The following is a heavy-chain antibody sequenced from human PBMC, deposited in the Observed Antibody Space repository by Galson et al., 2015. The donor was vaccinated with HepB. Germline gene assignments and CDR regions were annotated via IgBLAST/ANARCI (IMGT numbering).Heavy chain of an antibody. V-gene: IGHV1-69*13. CDR2: IIPIFGTA. CDR1: GGTFSSYA. D-gene: IGHD2-15*01. CDR3: ARVNHGCSGGSCYYYYGMDV. Sequence: SVKVSCKASGGTFSSYAISWVRQAPGQGLEWMGGIIPIFGTANYAQKFQGRVTITADESTSTAYMELSSLRSEDTAVYYCARVNHGCSGGSCYYYYGMDVWGQGTTVTVSS. J-gene: IGHJ6*02.